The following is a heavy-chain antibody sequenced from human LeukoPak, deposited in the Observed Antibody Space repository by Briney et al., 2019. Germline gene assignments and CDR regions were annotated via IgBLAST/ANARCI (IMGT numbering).Heavy chain of an antibody. CDR3: ASVIAAGGKGLEY. J-gene: IGHJ4*02. CDR1: GDSIRSSTYY. V-gene: IGHV4-39*01. D-gene: IGHD6-13*01. CDR2: IYYTGST. Sequence: SETLSLTCTVSGDSIRSSTYYCGWIRQPPGKGLEWIGNIYYTGSTWYNPALKSRGSISVDTSKNQFSLKLSSVTAADTAVYYCASVIAAGGKGLEYWGQGALVTVSS.